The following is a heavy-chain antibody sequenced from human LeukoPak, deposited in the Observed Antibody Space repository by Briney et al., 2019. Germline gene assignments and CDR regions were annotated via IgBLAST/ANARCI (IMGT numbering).Heavy chain of an antibody. J-gene: IGHJ1*01. CDR1: GGSFSAYY. CDR2: INHSGST. Sequence: SETLSLTCAVYGGSFSAYYWSWIRHPPGKGLELIGEINHSGSTNYNPSLKSRVTISVDTSKNQFSLKLSSVTAADTAVYYCARGLRSQAAAGTHWGQGTLVTVSS. CDR3: ARGLRSQAAAGTH. D-gene: IGHD6-13*01. V-gene: IGHV4-34*01.